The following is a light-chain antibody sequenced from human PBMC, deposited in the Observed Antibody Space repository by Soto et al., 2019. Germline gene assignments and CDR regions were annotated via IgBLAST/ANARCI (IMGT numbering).Light chain of an antibody. CDR2: EIS. J-gene: IGLJ1*01. CDR3: SSYTSSSTLV. CDR1: TSDVGGYHY. V-gene: IGLV2-14*01. Sequence: QSVLTQPASVSGSPGPSVTISCTGTTSDVGGYHYVSWYQHHPGKAPKLMIYEISTRPSGVSDRFSGSKSGNTASLTISGLQAEDEADYYCSSYTSSSTLVFGTGTKSPS.